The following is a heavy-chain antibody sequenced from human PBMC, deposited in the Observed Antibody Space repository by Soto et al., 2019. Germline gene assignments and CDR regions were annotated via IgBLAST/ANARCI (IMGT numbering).Heavy chain of an antibody. CDR3: TRGGSEYYYDSSGYYAFDI. CDR1: GFTFGDYA. J-gene: IGHJ3*02. CDR2: IRSKAYGGTT. D-gene: IGHD3-22*01. V-gene: IGHV3-49*04. Sequence: GGSLRLSCTASGFTFGDYAMSWVRQAPGKGLEWVGFIRSKAYGGTTEYAASVKGRFTISRDDSKSIAYLQMNSLKTEDTAVYYCTRGGSEYYYDSSGYYAFDIWGQGTMVTVSS.